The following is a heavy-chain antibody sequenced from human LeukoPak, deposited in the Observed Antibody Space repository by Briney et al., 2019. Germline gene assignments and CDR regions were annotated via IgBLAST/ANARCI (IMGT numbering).Heavy chain of an antibody. CDR2: MNPNSGNT. V-gene: IGHV1-8*01. CDR3: ARGKTTFGYMDV. J-gene: IGHJ6*03. Sequence: ASVKVSCKASGYTFTSYDINWVRQATGQGLEWMGWMNPNSGNTGYAQKFQGRVTMTRNTSISTAYMELSSLRSEDTAVYYWARGKTTFGYMDVWGKGTTVTVSS. D-gene: IGHD4-11*01. CDR1: GYTFTSYD.